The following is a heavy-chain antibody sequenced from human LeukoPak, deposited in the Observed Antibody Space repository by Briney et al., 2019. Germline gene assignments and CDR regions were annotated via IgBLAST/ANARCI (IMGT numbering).Heavy chain of an antibody. CDR2: IRYDGSNK. J-gene: IGHJ4*02. D-gene: IGHD3-22*01. V-gene: IGHV3-30*02. CDR1: GFTFSSYG. CDR3: ARDASEYYYDSSGYPPF. Sequence: PGGSLRLSCAASGFTFSSYGMHWVRQAPGKGLEWVAFIRYDGSNKYYADSVKGRFTISRDNSKNTLYLQMNSLRAEDTAVYYCARDASEYYYDSSGYPPFWGQGTLVTVSS.